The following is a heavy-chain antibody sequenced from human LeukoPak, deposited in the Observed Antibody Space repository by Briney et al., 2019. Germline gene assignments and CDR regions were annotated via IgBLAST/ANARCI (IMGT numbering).Heavy chain of an antibody. D-gene: IGHD6-13*01. V-gene: IGHV1-69*05. Sequence: SVKVSCKASGGTFSSYAISWVRQAPGQGLEWMGRIIPIFGTANYAQKFQGRVTTTTDESTSTAYMELSSLRSEDTAVYYCAREGSLDAFDIWGQGTMVTVSS. J-gene: IGHJ3*02. CDR3: AREGSLDAFDI. CDR2: IIPIFGTA. CDR1: GGTFSSYA.